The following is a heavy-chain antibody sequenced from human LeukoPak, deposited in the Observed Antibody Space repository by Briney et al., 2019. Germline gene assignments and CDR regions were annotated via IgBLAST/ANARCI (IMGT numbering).Heavy chain of an antibody. J-gene: IGHJ6*03. V-gene: IGHV7-4-1*02. CDR3: ARSRRVVVPSTLNSADDYYYYMDV. CDR1: GYTFTSYA. D-gene: IGHD2-15*01. Sequence: VASVKVSCKASGYTFTSYAMNWVRQAPGQGLEWMRWINTNTGNPTYAQGFTGRFVFSLDTSVSTAYLQISSLKAEDTAIYYCARSRRVVVPSTLNSADDYYYYMDVWGKGTTVTVSS. CDR2: INTNTGNP.